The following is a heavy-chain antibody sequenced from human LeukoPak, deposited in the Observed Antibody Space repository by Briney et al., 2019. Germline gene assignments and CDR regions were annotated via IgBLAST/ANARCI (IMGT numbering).Heavy chain of an antibody. CDR2: INPSGGST. Sequence: ASVKVSCKASGYTFTNYYMHWVRQAPGQGLEWMGMINPSGGSTTYAQKFQGRVTMTRDTSTSSVYMELTILRSDDTAVYYCARDRGNYYDSSGPTPIDAFDIWGQRAMGTVSS. J-gene: IGHJ3*02. CDR3: ARDRGNYYDSSGPTPIDAFDI. V-gene: IGHV1-46*01. CDR1: GYTFTNYY. D-gene: IGHD3-22*01.